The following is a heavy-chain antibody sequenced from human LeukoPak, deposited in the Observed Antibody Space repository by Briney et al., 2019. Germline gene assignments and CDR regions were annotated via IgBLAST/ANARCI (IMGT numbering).Heavy chain of an antibody. D-gene: IGHD4-11*01. CDR2: IYYSGNT. CDR3: AKEIWPTVTTPGHTYFDY. Sequence: SETLSLTCTVSGVSISSSNSYWGWLRQPPGKGVEGIGNIYYSGNTYYNASLKRQVTISVDTSKNQFSLKLSSVTAADTAVYYCAKEIWPTVTTPGHTYFDYWGQGTLVTVSS. V-gene: IGHV4-39*02. CDR1: GVSISSSNSY. J-gene: IGHJ4*02.